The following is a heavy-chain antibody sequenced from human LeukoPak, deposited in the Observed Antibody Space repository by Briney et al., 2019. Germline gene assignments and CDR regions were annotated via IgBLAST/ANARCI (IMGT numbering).Heavy chain of an antibody. CDR2: INHSGST. J-gene: IGHJ4*02. CDR3: ARGVIAAAPY. CDR1: GGSFSGYY. V-gene: IGHV4-34*01. Sequence: KPSETLPLTCAVYGGSFSGYYWSWIRQPPGKGLEWIGEINHSGSTNYNPSLKSRVTISVDTSKNQFSLKLSSVTAADTAVYYCARGVIAAAPYWGQGTLVTVSS. D-gene: IGHD6-13*01.